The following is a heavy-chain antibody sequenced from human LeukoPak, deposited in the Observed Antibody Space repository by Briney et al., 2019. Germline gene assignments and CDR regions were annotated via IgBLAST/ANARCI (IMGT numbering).Heavy chain of an antibody. V-gene: IGHV4-59*01. Sequence: SETLSLTCTVSGGSISTYYWSWIRQPPGKGLEWIGYIYYSGSTNYNPSLKSRVTISVDTSMNQFSLKLSSVTAADTAVYYCARQADYDILTGFDYWGQGTLVTVSS. J-gene: IGHJ4*02. CDR3: ARQADYDILTGFDY. CDR1: GGSISTYY. CDR2: IYYSGST. D-gene: IGHD3-9*01.